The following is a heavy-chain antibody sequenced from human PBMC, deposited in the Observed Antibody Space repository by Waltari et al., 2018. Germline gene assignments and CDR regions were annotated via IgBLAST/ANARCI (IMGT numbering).Heavy chain of an antibody. CDR2: IYYSGST. V-gene: IGHV4-39*07. D-gene: IGHD6-13*01. CDR3: ARGRIAAAGPSGEDY. J-gene: IGHJ4*02. CDR1: GGSISSSSYY. Sequence: QLQLQESGPGLVKPSETLSLTCTVPGGSISSSSYYWGWIRQPPGKGLEWIGSIYYSGSTYYNPSLKSRVTISVDTSKNQFSLKLSSVTAADTAVYYCARGRIAAAGPSGEDYWGQGTLVTVSS.